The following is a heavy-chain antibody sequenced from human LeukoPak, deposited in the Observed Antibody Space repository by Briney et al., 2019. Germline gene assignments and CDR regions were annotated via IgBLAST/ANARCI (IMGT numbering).Heavy chain of an antibody. CDR1: GGSISTYY. Sequence: SSETLSLTCTVSGGSISTYYWSCIRQPPGKGLEWIGYIYYSGSTSYSPSLKSRFTISVDTSKNQFSLRVNSVTAADTAVYYCAREAVALAAFDYWGQGTLVTVSS. V-gene: IGHV4-59*01. D-gene: IGHD5-24*01. CDR3: AREAVALAAFDY. J-gene: IGHJ4*02. CDR2: IYYSGST.